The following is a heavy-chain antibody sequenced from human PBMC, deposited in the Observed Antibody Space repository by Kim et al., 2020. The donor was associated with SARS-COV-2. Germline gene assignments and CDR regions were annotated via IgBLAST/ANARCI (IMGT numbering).Heavy chain of an antibody. V-gene: IGHV4-34*01. D-gene: IGHD3-10*01. J-gene: IGHJ4*02. CDR3: SRAPYYYGSGSYFDY. CDR1: GGSFSGYY. CDR2: INHSGST. Sequence: SETLSLTCAVYGGSFSGYYWSWIRQPPGKGLEWIGEINHSGSTNYNPSLKRRVTISVDTSKNQFSLKLSSVTAAATAVYYCSRAPYYYGSGSYFDYWGQG.